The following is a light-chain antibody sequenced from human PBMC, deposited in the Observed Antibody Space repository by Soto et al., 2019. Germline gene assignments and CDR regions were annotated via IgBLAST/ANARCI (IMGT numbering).Light chain of an antibody. CDR1: QSISSW. V-gene: IGKV1-5*01. CDR3: QQYNSYSLF. CDR2: DAS. Sequence: PSTLSASVGDRVTITCRASQSISSWLAWYQQKPGKAPKLLIYDASSLESGVPSRFSGSGSGTEFTLTISSLQPDDFATYYCQQYNSYSLFFGQGTRLEIK. J-gene: IGKJ5*01.